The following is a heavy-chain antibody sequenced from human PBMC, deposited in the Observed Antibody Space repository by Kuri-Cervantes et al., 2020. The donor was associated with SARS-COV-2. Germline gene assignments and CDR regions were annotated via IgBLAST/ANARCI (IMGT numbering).Heavy chain of an antibody. Sequence: SVKVSCKASGFTFTSSAVQWVRQARGQRLEWIGWIVVGSGNTNYAQKFQERVTITRDMSTSTAYMELSSLRSEDTAVYYCARRGTTVTTYYYYYYMDVWGKGTTVTVSS. CDR3: ARRGTTVTTYYYYYYMDV. CDR2: IVVGSGNT. D-gene: IGHD4-17*01. J-gene: IGHJ6*03. V-gene: IGHV1-58*01. CDR1: GFTFTSSA.